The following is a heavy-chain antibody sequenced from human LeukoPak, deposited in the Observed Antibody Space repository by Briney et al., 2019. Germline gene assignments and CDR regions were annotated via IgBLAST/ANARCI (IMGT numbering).Heavy chain of an antibody. D-gene: IGHD6-13*01. CDR1: GFTFSSYG. CDR3: AKDRAAENYYYGMDV. Sequence: GGSLRLSCAASGFTFSSYGMHWVRQAPGKGLEWVAVISYDGSNKYYADSVKGRFTISRDNSKNTLYLQMNSLRAEDTAVYYCAKDRAAENYYYGMDVWGQGTTVTVSS. V-gene: IGHV3-30*18. J-gene: IGHJ6*02. CDR2: ISYDGSNK.